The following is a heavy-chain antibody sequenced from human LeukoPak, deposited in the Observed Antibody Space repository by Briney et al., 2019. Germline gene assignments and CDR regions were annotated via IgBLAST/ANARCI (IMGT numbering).Heavy chain of an antibody. D-gene: IGHD3-10*01. V-gene: IGHV3-74*01. CDR2: INDDGSFR. Sequence: GGSLRLSCAASGFTFSSYAMSWVRQAPGKGLVWVSRINDDGSFRRYANSVKGRFTISRDNAKNTLFLQMDSLRAEDTAVYYCARVSGPGMNEYYHLWGQGTLVTVSS. CDR1: GFTFSSYA. J-gene: IGHJ1*01. CDR3: ARVSGPGMNEYYHL.